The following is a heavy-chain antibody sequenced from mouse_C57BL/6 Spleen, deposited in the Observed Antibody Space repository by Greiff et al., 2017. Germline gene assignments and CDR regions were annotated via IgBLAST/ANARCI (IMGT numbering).Heavy chain of an antibody. CDR2: IYPSDSET. CDR3: ARGEDGYYFDY. CDR1: GYTFTSYW. Sequence: QVQLQQPGAELVRPGSSVKLSCTASGYTFTSYWMDWVKQRPGQGLEWIGNIYPSDSETHYNQKFEDKATLTVDKSSSTAYMQLSSLTSEDSAVYYCARGEDGYYFDYWGQGTTLTVSS. D-gene: IGHD2-3*01. V-gene: IGHV1-61*01. J-gene: IGHJ2*01.